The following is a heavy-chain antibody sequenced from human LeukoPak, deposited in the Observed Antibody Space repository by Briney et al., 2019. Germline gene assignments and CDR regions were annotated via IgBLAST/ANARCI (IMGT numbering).Heavy chain of an antibody. Sequence: GASVKVSCKASGGTFSSYAISWVRQAPGQGLEWMGGIIPIFGTANYAQKFQGRVTITADESTSTAYMELSSLRSEDTAVYYCARGGVVVVVAAHFDYWGQGTLVTVSS. J-gene: IGHJ4*02. CDR1: GGTFSSYA. D-gene: IGHD2-15*01. CDR3: ARGGVVVVVAAHFDY. CDR2: IIPIFGTA. V-gene: IGHV1-69*13.